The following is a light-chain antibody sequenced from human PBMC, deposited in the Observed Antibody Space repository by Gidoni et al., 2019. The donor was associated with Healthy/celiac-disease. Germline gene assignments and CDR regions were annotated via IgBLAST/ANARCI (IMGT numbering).Light chain of an antibody. Sequence: DIVLPQSPGTLSLSPGERATLSCRASQSVGSSYFAWYQQKPGQAPSPLIYGASSRATGIPDRVSGRWSGTDFTLTISRLKPEDYAVYYCQQYGSSRGYTFGQGTKLEIK. V-gene: IGKV3-20*01. CDR1: QSVGSSY. CDR2: GAS. J-gene: IGKJ2*01. CDR3: QQYGSSRGYT.